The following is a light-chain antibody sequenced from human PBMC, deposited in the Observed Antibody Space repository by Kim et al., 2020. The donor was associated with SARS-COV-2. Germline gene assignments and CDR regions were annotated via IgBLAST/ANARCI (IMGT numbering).Light chain of an antibody. CDR2: GNN. J-gene: IGLJ2*01. V-gene: IGLV3-19*01. CDR1: NLRNYY. Sequence: SSELTQDPAVSVALGQTVTMTCSGENLRNYYASWYQQKQGQAPVLVMFGNNHRPSGISDRFSGSSSGDTAALTITGAQAEDEADYYCNTRVSRNHVLFAEGTQLTVL. CDR3: NTRVSRNHVL.